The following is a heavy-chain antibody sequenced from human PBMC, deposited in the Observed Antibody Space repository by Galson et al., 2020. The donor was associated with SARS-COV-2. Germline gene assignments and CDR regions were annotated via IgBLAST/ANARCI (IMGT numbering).Heavy chain of an antibody. D-gene: IGHD3-10*01. Sequence: KMSGPTLVKPTQPLTLTCTFSGFSLSISGVGVGWIRQPPGQALEWLALIYWDDDKRYRPSLKSRLTITKDTSKNQVVLTMANMDPVDTGTYYCAHKPPGGPVADAFDVWGRGTMVTVSS. CDR2: IYWDDDK. CDR1: GFSLSISGVG. V-gene: IGHV2-5*02. CDR3: AHKPPGGPVADAFDV. J-gene: IGHJ3*01.